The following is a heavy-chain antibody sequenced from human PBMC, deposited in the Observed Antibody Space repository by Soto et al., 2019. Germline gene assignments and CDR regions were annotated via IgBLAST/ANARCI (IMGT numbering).Heavy chain of an antibody. CDR2: ISRSDDGP. J-gene: IGHJ4*02. V-gene: IGHV3-23*01. CDR1: GFTFCSYA. Sequence: PVGSLRLSCAASGFTFCSYAMSWVRQAPGKGLEWVSSISRSDDGPYYADSVKGRFTISRDNSQNTLYLLMNSLRAEDTAVYYCAKNYFFDSWGQGAPVTVSS. CDR3: AKNYFFDS.